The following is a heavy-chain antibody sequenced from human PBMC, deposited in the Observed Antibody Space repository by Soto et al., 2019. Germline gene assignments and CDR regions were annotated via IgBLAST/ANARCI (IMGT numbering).Heavy chain of an antibody. D-gene: IGHD3-10*01. Sequence: QVQLQQWGAGLLKPSETLSLTCAVYGGSFSGYYWSWIRQPPGKGLEWIGEINHSGSTNYNQSLKSRVTISVDTSKNQFSLKLSSVTAADTAVYYCARGRVVLIWFGESLNWFDPWGQGTLVTVSS. CDR3: ARGRVVLIWFGESLNWFDP. V-gene: IGHV4-34*01. CDR1: GGSFSGYY. CDR2: INHSGST. J-gene: IGHJ5*02.